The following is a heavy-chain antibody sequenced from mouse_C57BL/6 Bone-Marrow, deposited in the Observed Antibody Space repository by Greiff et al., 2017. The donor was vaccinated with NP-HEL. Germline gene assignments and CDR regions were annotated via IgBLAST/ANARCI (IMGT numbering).Heavy chain of an antibody. Sequence: EVKVVESGGGLVKPGGSLKLSCAASGFTFSSYAMSWVRQTPEKRLEWVATISDGGSYTYYPDNVKGRFTISRDNAKNNLYLQMSHLKSEDTAMYYCARGGDEGYYFDYWGQGTTLTVSS. CDR1: GFTFSSYA. J-gene: IGHJ2*01. D-gene: IGHD3-3*01. V-gene: IGHV5-4*03. CDR3: ARGGDEGYYFDY. CDR2: ISDGGSYT.